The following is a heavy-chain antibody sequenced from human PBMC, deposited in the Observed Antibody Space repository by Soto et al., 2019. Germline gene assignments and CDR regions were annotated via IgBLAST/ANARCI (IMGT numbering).Heavy chain of an antibody. CDR3: ARLEFDYGDYDY. V-gene: IGHV4-30-4*01. Sequence: SETLSLTCTVSGGSISSGDYYWSWIRQPPGKGLEWIGYIYYSGSTYYNPSLKSRVTISVDTSKNQFSLKLSSVTAADTAVYYCARLEFDYGDYDYWGQGTLVTVS. CDR2: IYYSGST. D-gene: IGHD4-17*01. J-gene: IGHJ4*02. CDR1: GGSISSGDYY.